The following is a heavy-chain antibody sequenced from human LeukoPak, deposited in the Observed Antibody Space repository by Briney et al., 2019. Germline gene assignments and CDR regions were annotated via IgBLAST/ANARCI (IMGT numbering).Heavy chain of an antibody. D-gene: IGHD1-26*01. Sequence: ASVKVSCKVSGYTLTELSMHWVRQAPGKGLEWMGGFDPEDGETIYAQKFQGRVTMTEDTSTDTAYMELSSLRSEDTAVYYCVGGSYSGGDFDYWGQGTLVTVSS. V-gene: IGHV1-24*01. J-gene: IGHJ4*02. CDR1: GYTLTELS. CDR2: FDPEDGET. CDR3: VGGSYSGGDFDY.